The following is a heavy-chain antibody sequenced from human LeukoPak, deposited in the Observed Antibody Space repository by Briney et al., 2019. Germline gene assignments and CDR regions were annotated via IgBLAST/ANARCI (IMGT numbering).Heavy chain of an antibody. CDR2: IIPILGIA. CDR1: GGTFSSYT. CDR3: AYCGGDCYATRDFDY. Sequence: SVKVSCKASGGTFSSYTISWVREAPGQGLEWMGRIIPILGIANYAQKFQGRVTITADKSTSTAYMELSSLRSEDTAVYYCAYCGGDCYATRDFDYWGQGTLVTVSS. D-gene: IGHD2-21*01. V-gene: IGHV1-69*02. J-gene: IGHJ4*02.